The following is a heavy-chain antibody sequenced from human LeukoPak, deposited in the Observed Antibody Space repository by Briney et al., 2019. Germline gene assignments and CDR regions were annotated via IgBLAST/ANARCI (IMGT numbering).Heavy chain of an antibody. CDR1: GFTFSSYG. CDR2: IWYDGSNK. J-gene: IGHJ3*02. D-gene: IGHD3-10*01. Sequence: GRSLRLSCAASGFTFSSYGMHWVRQAPGKGLEWVAVIWYDGSNKYYADSVKGRFTISRDNSKNTLYLQMNSLRAEDTAVYYCARDGGDDAFDIWGQGTMVTVSS. V-gene: IGHV3-33*01. CDR3: ARDGGDDAFDI.